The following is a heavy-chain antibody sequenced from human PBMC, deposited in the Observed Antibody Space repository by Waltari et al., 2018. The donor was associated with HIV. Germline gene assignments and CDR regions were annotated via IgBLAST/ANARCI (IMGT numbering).Heavy chain of an antibody. J-gene: IGHJ4*02. D-gene: IGHD4-17*01. CDR3: AKDQSYGGNSGIFDY. V-gene: IGHV3-30*18. CDR1: GFTFSSYG. CDR2: ISDDGSNK. Sequence: QVQLVESGGGVVQPGRSLRLSCAASGFTFSSYGMHWVRPAPGKGREWVAVISDDGSNKYYADAVKGRFTISRDNSKNTLYLQMNSLRAEDTAVYYCAKDQSYGGNSGIFDYWGQGTLVTVSS.